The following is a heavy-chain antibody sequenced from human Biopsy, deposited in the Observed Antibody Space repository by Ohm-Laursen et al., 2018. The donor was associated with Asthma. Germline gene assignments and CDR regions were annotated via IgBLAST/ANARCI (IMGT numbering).Heavy chain of an antibody. Sequence: PLSLSCAASGFVFSQSGMHWVRQGQGKGLEWVALVSSDGHNKYYEDSVKGRFTISRDNSRNRLYLQINRLTVEDSAVYFCVRQSGQDYGDSSGFDIWGQGTKVAVSS. J-gene: IGHJ3*02. CDR1: GFVFSQSG. V-gene: IGHV3-30*03. CDR2: VSSDGHNK. CDR3: VRQSGQDYGDSSGFDI. D-gene: IGHD3-22*01.